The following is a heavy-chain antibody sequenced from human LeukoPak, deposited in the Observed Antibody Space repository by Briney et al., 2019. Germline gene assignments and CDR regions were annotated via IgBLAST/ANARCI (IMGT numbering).Heavy chain of an antibody. D-gene: IGHD5-12*01. CDR3: ARDSEVWLQFNYYYYGMDV. Sequence: PGGSLRLSCAASGFTVSSNNMSWVRQAPGKGLEWVSVIYSGGSTYYADSVKGRFTIPRDNSKNTLYLQMNSLRAEDTAVYYCARDSEVWLQFNYYYYGMDVWGQGTTVTVSS. CDR1: GFTVSSNN. J-gene: IGHJ6*02. V-gene: IGHV3-66*01. CDR2: IYSGGST.